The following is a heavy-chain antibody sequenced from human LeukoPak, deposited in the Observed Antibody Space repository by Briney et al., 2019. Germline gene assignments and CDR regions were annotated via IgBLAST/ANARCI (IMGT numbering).Heavy chain of an antibody. D-gene: IGHD6-19*01. CDR1: GFIFSPSA. J-gene: IGHJ3*02. CDR2: ISYDGSNK. Sequence: PGGSLRLSCAASGFIFSPSAMCWVRQAPGKGLEWVAVISYDGSNKYYADSVKGRFTISRDNSKNTLYLQMNSLRAEDTAVYYCARDTQWLVLDIWGQGTMVTVSS. V-gene: IGHV3-30*19. CDR3: ARDTQWLVLDI.